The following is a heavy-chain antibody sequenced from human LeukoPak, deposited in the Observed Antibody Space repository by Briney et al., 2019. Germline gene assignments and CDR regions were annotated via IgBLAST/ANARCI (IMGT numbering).Heavy chain of an antibody. J-gene: IGHJ4*02. V-gene: IGHV3-30*02. CDR1: GFSFSSYA. D-gene: IGHD6-6*01. CDR3: AKEYAPSSPLGELDS. Sequence: GGSLRLSCAVSGFSFSSYAMHWVRQAPGKGLEWVALIRHDETNEYYADSVQGRFTISRDNTKNTLYLQINSLRAEDTAVYYCAKEYAPSSPLGELDSWGQGTLVTVSS. CDR2: IRHDETNE.